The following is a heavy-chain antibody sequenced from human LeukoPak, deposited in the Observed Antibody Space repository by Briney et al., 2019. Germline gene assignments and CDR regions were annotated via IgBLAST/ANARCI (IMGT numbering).Heavy chain of an antibody. Sequence: SETLSLSCAVYGGSFSGYYWSWIRQPPGKGLEWIGEINHSGSTNYNPSLKSRVTISVDTSKNQFSLKLSSVTAADTPVYYCARSRYSSSWYDCGNWFAPSDAGTLVTVSS. J-gene: IGHJ5*02. V-gene: IGHV4-34*01. D-gene: IGHD6-13*01. CDR3: ARSRYSSSWYDCGNWFAP. CDR1: GGSFSGYY. CDR2: INHSGST.